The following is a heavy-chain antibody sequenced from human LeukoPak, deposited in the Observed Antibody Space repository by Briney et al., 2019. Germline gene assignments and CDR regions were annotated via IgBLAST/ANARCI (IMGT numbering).Heavy chain of an antibody. Sequence: GGSLRLSCAASGLTVGSNYMTWVRQAPGKGLEWVSVIYSAGDTYYTDSVKGRFTISRDNSQNTVYPQMNSLRAEDTAVYYCARDLNAQSRAFDIWGRGTMVTVSS. V-gene: IGHV3-53*01. J-gene: IGHJ3*02. CDR3: ARDLNAQSRAFDI. D-gene: IGHD1-1*01. CDR2: IYSAGDT. CDR1: GLTVGSNY.